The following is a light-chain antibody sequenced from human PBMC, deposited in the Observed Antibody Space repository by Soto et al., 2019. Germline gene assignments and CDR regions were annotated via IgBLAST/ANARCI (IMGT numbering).Light chain of an antibody. CDR1: SSDVGGYNY. V-gene: IGLV2-14*01. J-gene: IGLJ1*01. Sequence: QSALTQPASVSGSPGQSITISCTGTSSDVGGYNYVSWYQQHPGKAPKLMIYDVSNRPSGVSNRFSGSKSGNPASLTISGLQAEDDADYYCSSYTSSSTLLYVFGTGTKVTVL. CDR3: SSYTSSSTLLYV. CDR2: DVS.